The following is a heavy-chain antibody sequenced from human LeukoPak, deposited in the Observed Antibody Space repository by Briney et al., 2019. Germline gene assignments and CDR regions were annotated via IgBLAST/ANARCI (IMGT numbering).Heavy chain of an antibody. CDR2: ISYDGSNK. J-gene: IGHJ4*02. V-gene: IGHV3-30*04. Sequence: GGSLRLSCAASGFTFSSYAMHWVRQAPGKGLEWVAVISYDGSNKYYADSVKGRFTISRDNSKNTLYLQMNSLRAEDTAVYYCATDRKVGTWDPRFNYWGQGTLVTVSS. D-gene: IGHD4-23*01. CDR3: ATDRKVGTWDPRFNY. CDR1: GFTFSSYA.